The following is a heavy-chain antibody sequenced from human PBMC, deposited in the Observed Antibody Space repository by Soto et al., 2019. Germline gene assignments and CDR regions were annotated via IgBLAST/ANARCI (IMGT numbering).Heavy chain of an antibody. Sequence: ASVKVSCKASGYTFTSYAMHWVRQAPGQRLEWMAWINAGNGNTKYSQKFQGRVTINRDTSASTAYMELSSLRSEDTAVYFCARDRGVVQLEPPGYWGQGTLVTVSS. CDR2: INAGNGNT. CDR3: ARDRGVVQLEPPGY. D-gene: IGHD1-1*01. J-gene: IGHJ4*02. V-gene: IGHV1-3*01. CDR1: GYTFTSYA.